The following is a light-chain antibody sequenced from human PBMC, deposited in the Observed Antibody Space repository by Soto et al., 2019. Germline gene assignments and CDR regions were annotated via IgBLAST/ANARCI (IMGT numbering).Light chain of an antibody. Sequence: DIQMNQSPSSLSASVGDRVTITCQASQDINNYLNWYQQKPGKAPKLLIYDESNLETGVPSRFNGSGSGTHFTFTISSLQPAEFATYFCQQYDNLILTFGGGTKVEIK. J-gene: IGKJ4*01. CDR2: DES. CDR1: QDINNY. V-gene: IGKV1-33*01. CDR3: QQYDNLILT.